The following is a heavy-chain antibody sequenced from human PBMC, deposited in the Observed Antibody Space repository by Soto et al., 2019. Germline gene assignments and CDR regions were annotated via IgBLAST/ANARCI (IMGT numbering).Heavy chain of an antibody. V-gene: IGHV3-48*02. Sequence: GGSLRLSCAASGFTFSSYSMNWVRQAPGKGLEWVSYISSSSSTIYYADSVKGRFTISRDNAKNSLYLQMNSLRDEDTAVYYCARDPPGYCSGGSCFRVGMDVWGQGTTVTVSS. J-gene: IGHJ6*02. CDR2: ISSSSSTI. D-gene: IGHD2-15*01. CDR3: ARDPPGYCSGGSCFRVGMDV. CDR1: GFTFSSYS.